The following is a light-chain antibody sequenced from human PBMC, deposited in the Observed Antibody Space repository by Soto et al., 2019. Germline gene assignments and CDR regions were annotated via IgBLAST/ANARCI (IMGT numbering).Light chain of an antibody. J-gene: IGLJ1*01. V-gene: IGLV2-14*01. CDR3: SSYTSSSPLV. CDR1: SSDVGDYNY. Sequence: QSALTQPASVSGSPGQSITISCTGTSSDVGDYNYVSWYQQHPGKAPKVMIYDVSNRPSGVSNCFSGSKSGNTASLTISGLQDEDEADYDCSSYTSSSPLVFGTGTKLTVL. CDR2: DVS.